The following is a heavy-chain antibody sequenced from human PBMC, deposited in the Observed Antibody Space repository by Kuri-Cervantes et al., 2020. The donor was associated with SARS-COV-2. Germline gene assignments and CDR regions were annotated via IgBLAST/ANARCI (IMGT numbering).Heavy chain of an antibody. J-gene: IGHJ6*02. Sequence: SETLSLTCTVSGGSISSGSYYWSWIRQPAGKGLEWIGRIYTSGNTNYNPSLKSRVTMSSDTSKSQFSLKLSSVTAADTAVYYCARDGAVFEAVPGMDVWGQGTTVTVSS. CDR1: GGSISSGSYY. CDR3: ARDGAVFEAVPGMDV. D-gene: IGHD6-19*01. CDR2: IYTSGNT. V-gene: IGHV4-61*02.